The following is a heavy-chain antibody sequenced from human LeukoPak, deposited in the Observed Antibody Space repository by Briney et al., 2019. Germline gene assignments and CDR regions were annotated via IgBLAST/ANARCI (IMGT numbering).Heavy chain of an antibody. CDR3: ARVPTPYYYDSSGYYLDY. Sequence: ASVKVSCKASGYTFTSYGISWVRQAPGQGLEWMGWISAYNGNTNYAQKLQGRVTMTTDTSTSTAYMELRSLRSDDTAVYYCARVPTPYYYDSSGYYLDYWGQGTLVTVSS. CDR2: ISAYNGNT. CDR1: GYTFTSYG. J-gene: IGHJ4*02. V-gene: IGHV1-18*01. D-gene: IGHD3-22*01.